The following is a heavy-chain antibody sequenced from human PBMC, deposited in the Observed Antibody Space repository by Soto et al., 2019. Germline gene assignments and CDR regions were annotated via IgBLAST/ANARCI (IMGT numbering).Heavy chain of an antibody. J-gene: IGHJ4*02. CDR1: GGSISSYY. Sequence: PSETLSLTCTVSGGSISSYYWIWIRQPPGKGLEWIGYIYYSGSTNYNPSLKSRVTISVDTSKNQFSLKLSSVTAADTAVYYCARVPNYGDYNFDYWGQGTLVTVSS. D-gene: IGHD4-17*01. CDR2: IYYSGST. V-gene: IGHV4-59*01. CDR3: ARVPNYGDYNFDY.